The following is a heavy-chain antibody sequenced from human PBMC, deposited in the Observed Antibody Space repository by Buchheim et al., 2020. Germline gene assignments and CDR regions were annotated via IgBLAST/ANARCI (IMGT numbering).Heavy chain of an antibody. V-gene: IGHV3-30*04. CDR3: ARDGRYSSGWYPSGYFDY. Sequence: QVQLVESGGGVVQPGRSLRLSCAASGFTFSSYAMHWVRQAPGKGLEWVAVISYDGSTKYYADSVKGRFTISRDNSKNTLYLQMNSLRAEDTAVYYCARDGRYSSGWYPSGYFDYWGQGTL. J-gene: IGHJ4*02. D-gene: IGHD6-19*01. CDR1: GFTFSSYA. CDR2: ISYDGSTK.